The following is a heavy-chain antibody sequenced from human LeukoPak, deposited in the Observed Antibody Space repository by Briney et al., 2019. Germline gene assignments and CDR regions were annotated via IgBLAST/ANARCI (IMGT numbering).Heavy chain of an antibody. CDR1: GFTFSSYG. V-gene: IGHV3-30*18. J-gene: IGHJ4*02. CDR2: ISYDGSNK. CDR3: AKIGVARRNTGGIDY. D-gene: IGHD5-12*01. Sequence: GGSLRLSCAASGFTFSSYGMHWVRQAPGKGLEWVAVISYDGSNKYYADSVKGRFTISRDNSKNTLYLQMNSLRAEDTAVYYCAKIGVARRNTGGIDYWGQGTLVTVSS.